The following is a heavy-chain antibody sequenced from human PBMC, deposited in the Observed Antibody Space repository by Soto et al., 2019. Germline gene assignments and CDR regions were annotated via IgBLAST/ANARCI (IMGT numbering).Heavy chain of an antibody. Sequence: GSLRLSWAAAGLSLSDYYMSWIRQAPGKGLEWVSYISSSGSTIYYADSVKGRFTISRDNATNSLYLQMNSLRAEDTAVYYCASNPGDYPDYWGQGTLVTVSS. CDR3: ASNPGDYPDY. CDR2: ISSSGSTI. V-gene: IGHV3-11*01. J-gene: IGHJ4*02. CDR1: GLSLSDYY.